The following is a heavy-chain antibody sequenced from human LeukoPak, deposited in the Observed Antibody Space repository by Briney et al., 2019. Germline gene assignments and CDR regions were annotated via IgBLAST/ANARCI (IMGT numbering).Heavy chain of an antibody. CDR2: IYGGGTT. CDR1: GFTVSSNY. V-gene: IGHV3-53*01. D-gene: IGHD2-15*01. CDR3: AREYCSGGSCYPNWFDP. J-gene: IGHJ5*02. Sequence: GGSLRLSCAASGFTVSSNYMSWVRQAPGKGLEWVSVIYGGGTTYYADSVKGRFTISRDNSKNTLYLQMNSLRAEDTAVYYCAREYCSGGSCYPNWFDPWGQGTLVTVSS.